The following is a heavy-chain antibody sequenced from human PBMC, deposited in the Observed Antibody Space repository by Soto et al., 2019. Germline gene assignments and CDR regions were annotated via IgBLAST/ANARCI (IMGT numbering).Heavy chain of an antibody. CDR2: SRNQANGYST. V-gene: IGHV3-72*01. CDR1: GFTLSDHY. Sequence: DVQLVESGGGLVQPGGSLRLSCSVSGFTLSDHYIDWVRQAPGKGREWVGRSRNQANGYSTIYAASVKGRFTTSRDDSKNLVYLQMESLRTEDTAVYYCVRDTYFSDSSSYTRCFDFWGQGALVTVSS. J-gene: IGHJ4*02. D-gene: IGHD3-22*01. CDR3: VRDTYFSDSSSYTRCFDF.